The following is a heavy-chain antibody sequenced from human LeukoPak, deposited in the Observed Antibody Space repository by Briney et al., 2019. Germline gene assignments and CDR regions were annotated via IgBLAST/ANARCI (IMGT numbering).Heavy chain of an antibody. D-gene: IGHD3-10*01. CDR1: GFSFSNYS. CDR2: IKYDASEQ. J-gene: IGHJ3*02. V-gene: IGHV3-7*01. Sequence: GGSLRLSCAASGFSFSNYSMNWVRQAPGKGLEGVANIKYDASEQYYVDSVKGRFTISRDNAKNTLYLQMNILRAEDRAVYYCARDSVRGRPLVAFDIWGQGTMVTVSS. CDR3: ARDSVRGRPLVAFDI.